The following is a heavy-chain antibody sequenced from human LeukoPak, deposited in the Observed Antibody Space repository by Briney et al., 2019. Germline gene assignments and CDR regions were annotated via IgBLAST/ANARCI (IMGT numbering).Heavy chain of an antibody. J-gene: IGHJ4*02. Sequence: QPRGSLRLSCAASGFTFSSYEMNWVRQAPGKGLEWVAHINPDGSESYYVDSVKGRFTFSRDNAKNSLYLQIDSLRAEDTAVYYCARLGTDPDITAYRPFDYWGQGTLVTVSS. V-gene: IGHV3-7*01. CDR2: INPDGSES. D-gene: IGHD3-16*01. CDR1: GFTFSSYE. CDR3: ARLGTDPDITAYRPFDY.